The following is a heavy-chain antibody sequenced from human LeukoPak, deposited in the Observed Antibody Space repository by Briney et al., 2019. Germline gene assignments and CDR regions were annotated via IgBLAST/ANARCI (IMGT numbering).Heavy chain of an antibody. D-gene: IGHD1-26*01. Sequence: SETLSLTCTVSGGSISSSSYYWSWIRQPAGKGLEWIGRIYTSGSTNYNPSLKSRVTMSVDTSKNQFSLKLSSVTAADTAVYYCARESGEWEQWGQGTLVTVSS. CDR3: ARESGEWEQ. V-gene: IGHV4-61*02. CDR1: GGSISSSSYY. J-gene: IGHJ4*02. CDR2: IYTSGST.